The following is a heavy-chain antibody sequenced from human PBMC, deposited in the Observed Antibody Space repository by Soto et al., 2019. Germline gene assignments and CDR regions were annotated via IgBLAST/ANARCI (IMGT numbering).Heavy chain of an antibody. CDR2: IYISGST. J-gene: IGHJ5*02. Sequence: QVQLQESGPGLVKPSETLSLTCTVSGGSISSYYWSWIRQPAGKGLEWIGRIYISGSTNYNPSLKSRVTMSVDTSKNQFSLKLSSVTAADTAVYYCARDGGYCSGGSCLNWFDPWGQGTLVTVSS. CDR3: ARDGGYCSGGSCLNWFDP. V-gene: IGHV4-4*07. CDR1: GGSISSYY. D-gene: IGHD2-15*01.